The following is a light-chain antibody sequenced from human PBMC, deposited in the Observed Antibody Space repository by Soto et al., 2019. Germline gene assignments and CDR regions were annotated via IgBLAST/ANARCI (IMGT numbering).Light chain of an antibody. CDR2: KAS. V-gene: IGKV1-5*03. Sequence: DIQMTQSPSTLSGSVGDRVTITCRASQTISSWLAWYQQKPGKAPKLLIYKASTLKSGVPSRFSGSGSATEFTLTISSLQPDDFATYYCQHYNSYSEAFGQGTKVEL. CDR3: QHYNSYSEA. J-gene: IGKJ1*01. CDR1: QTISSW.